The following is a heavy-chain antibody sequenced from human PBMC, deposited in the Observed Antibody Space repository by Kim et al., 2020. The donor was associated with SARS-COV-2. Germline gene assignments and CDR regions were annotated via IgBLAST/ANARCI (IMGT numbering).Heavy chain of an antibody. V-gene: IGHV5-51*01. Sequence: YSPSFQGQVTISADKSISTAYLQWSSLKASDTAMYYCATQGSYNGFYFDYWGQGTLVTVSS. D-gene: IGHD1-26*01. J-gene: IGHJ4*02. CDR3: ATQGSYNGFYFDY.